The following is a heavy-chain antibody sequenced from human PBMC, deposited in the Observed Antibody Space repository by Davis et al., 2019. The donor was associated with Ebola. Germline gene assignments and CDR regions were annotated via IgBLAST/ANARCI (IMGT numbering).Heavy chain of an antibody. CDR2: TYSRSKWYN. Sequence: SQTLSLTCAISGDRVSSHSAACNWIRQSPSRGLEWLGRTYSRSKWYNDYAVSVKSRITINPDTSKNQFSLQLNSVTPEDTAVYYCARGRYSSGWYVVDYWGQGTLVTVSS. V-gene: IGHV6-1*01. CDR3: ARGRYSSGWYVVDY. CDR1: GDRVSSHSAA. J-gene: IGHJ4*02. D-gene: IGHD6-19*01.